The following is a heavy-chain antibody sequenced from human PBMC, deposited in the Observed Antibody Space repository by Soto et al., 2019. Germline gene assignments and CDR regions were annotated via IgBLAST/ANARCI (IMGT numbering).Heavy chain of an antibody. J-gene: IGHJ6*03. CDR2: INWNGGST. D-gene: IGHD4-17*01. V-gene: IGHV3-20*01. Sequence: GGSLRLSCAASGFTFDDYGMSWVRQAPGKGLEWVSGINWNGGSTGYADSVKGRFTISRDNAKNSLYLQMNRLRAEDTALYHCARVMTTVTSGYYYYYMDVWGKGTTVTVSS. CDR1: GFTFDDYG. CDR3: ARVMTTVTSGYYYYYMDV.